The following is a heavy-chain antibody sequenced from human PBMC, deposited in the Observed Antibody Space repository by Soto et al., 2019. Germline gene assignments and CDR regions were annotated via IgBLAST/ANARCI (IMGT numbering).Heavy chain of an antibody. V-gene: IGHV4-30-4*01. D-gene: IGHD6-13*01. CDR3: ARYEYSSSPYFDY. CDR2: IYYSGST. Sequence: PSETLSLTCTVSGGSISSGDYYWSWIRQPPGKGLEWIGYIYYSGSTYYNPSLKSRVTISVDTSKNQFSLKLSSVTAAGTAVYYCARYEYSSSPYFDYWGQGTLVTVSS. CDR1: GGSISSGDYY. J-gene: IGHJ4*02.